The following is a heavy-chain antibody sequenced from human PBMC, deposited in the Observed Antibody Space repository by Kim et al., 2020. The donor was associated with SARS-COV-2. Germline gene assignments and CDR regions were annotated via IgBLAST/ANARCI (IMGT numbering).Heavy chain of an antibody. Sequence: ASVKVSRTASGYTFNSYDINWVRQAAGQGLEWMGWMDPKSGSTGYAQKFQGRVTMSRDTSTNTAYMELNSLRVEDTAVYYCARGERLDSWGQGALVTVSS. CDR3: ARGERLDS. CDR1: GYTFNSYD. D-gene: IGHD1-26*01. V-gene: IGHV1-8*02. J-gene: IGHJ4*02. CDR2: MDPKSGST.